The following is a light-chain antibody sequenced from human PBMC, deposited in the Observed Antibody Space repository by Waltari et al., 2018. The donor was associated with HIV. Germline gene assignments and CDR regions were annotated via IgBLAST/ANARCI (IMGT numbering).Light chain of an antibody. J-gene: IGLJ3*02. V-gene: IGLV2-11*01. Sequence: QSALTQPRSLSRSPGQSVTISCTATSSDAAAHNCVSWYQQHPGKAPKLMIYEVTKRPSGVPDRFSGSKSGNTASLTIAGLQAEDEADYFCCSYAGGYTLVFGGGTKLTVL. CDR2: EVT. CDR1: SSDAAAHNC. CDR3: CSYAGGYTLV.